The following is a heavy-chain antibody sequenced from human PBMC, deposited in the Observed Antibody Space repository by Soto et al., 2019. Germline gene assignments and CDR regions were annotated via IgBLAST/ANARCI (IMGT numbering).Heavy chain of an antibody. D-gene: IGHD7-27*01. CDR1: EFTFSSYG. J-gene: IGHJ6*02. CDR2: ISYDGSNK. V-gene: IGHV3-30*18. Sequence: QVQLVESGGGVVQPGRSLRLSCAASEFTFSSYGMHWVRQAPGKGLEWVAVISYDGSNKYYADSVKGRFTISRDNSKNTLYLQMNSLRAEDTAVYYCANAGVGYGMDVWGQGTTVTVSS. CDR3: ANAGVGYGMDV.